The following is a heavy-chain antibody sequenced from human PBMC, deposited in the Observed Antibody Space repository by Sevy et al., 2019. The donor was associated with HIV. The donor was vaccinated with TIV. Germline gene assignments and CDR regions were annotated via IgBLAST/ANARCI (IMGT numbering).Heavy chain of an antibody. Sequence: GGSLRLSCAASGFTFSSYAMHWVRQAPGKGLEWVAVISYDGSNKYYADSVKGRFTISRDNSKNTLYLQMNSLRAEDTAVYYCARNNLAAAGIERLGYWGQGTLVTVSS. V-gene: IGHV3-30-3*01. D-gene: IGHD6-13*01. CDR1: GFTFSSYA. CDR3: ARNNLAAAGIERLGY. J-gene: IGHJ4*02. CDR2: ISYDGSNK.